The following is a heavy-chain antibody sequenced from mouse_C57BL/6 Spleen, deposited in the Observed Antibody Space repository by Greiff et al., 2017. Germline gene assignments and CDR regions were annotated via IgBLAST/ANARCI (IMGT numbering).Heavy chain of an antibody. CDR1: GFTFSSYG. J-gene: IGHJ1*03. CDR3: ARQDYSNSYCDV. D-gene: IGHD2-5*01. Sequence: EVKLVESGGDLVKPGGSLKLSCAASGFTFSSYGMSWVRQTPDKRLEWVATISSGGSYTYYPDSVKGRFTISRDNAKNTLYLQMSSLKSEDTAMYYCARQDYSNSYCDVWGTGTTVTVSS. V-gene: IGHV5-6*02. CDR2: ISSGGSYT.